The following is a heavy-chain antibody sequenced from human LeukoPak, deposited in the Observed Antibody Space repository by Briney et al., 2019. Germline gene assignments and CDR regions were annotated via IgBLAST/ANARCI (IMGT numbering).Heavy chain of an antibody. CDR3: AKDRFHYYGSGSFGAFDI. D-gene: IGHD3-10*01. Sequence: GRSLRLSCAASGFTFDDYAMHWVRQAPGKGLEWVSGISWNSGSIGYADSVKGRFTISRDNATNSLYLQMNSLSAEDTALYSCAKDRFHYYGSGSFGAFDIWGQGTMVTVSS. CDR1: GFTFDDYA. CDR2: ISWNSGSI. V-gene: IGHV3-9*01. J-gene: IGHJ3*02.